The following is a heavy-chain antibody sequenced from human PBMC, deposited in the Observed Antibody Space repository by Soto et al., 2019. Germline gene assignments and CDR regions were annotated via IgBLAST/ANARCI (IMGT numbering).Heavy chain of an antibody. Sequence: QVQLQQWGAGLLKPSETLSLTCAVYGGFVSSGSYYWSWIRQPPGKGLEWIGEMSHSGGTHFNPSLKSRVSRSVDPPKNQFSRKMTSVSAADTALYYCARVELGTATNVGDAFDIWGPGTMVTVSS. CDR3: ARVELGTATNVGDAFDI. CDR2: MSHSGGT. J-gene: IGHJ3*02. V-gene: IGHV4-34*01. CDR1: GGFVSSGSYY. D-gene: IGHD1-1*01.